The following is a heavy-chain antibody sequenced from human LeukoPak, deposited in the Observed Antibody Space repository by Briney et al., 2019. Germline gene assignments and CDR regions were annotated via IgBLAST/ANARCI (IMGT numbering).Heavy chain of an antibody. Sequence: SETLSLTCAVYGGSFSGYYWSWIRQPPGKGLEWIGEINHSGSTNHNPSLKSRVTISVDTSKNQFSLKLSSVTAADTAVYYRARGLAAAGTDPWGQGTLVTVSS. V-gene: IGHV4-34*01. CDR3: ARGLAAAGTDP. J-gene: IGHJ5*02. CDR2: INHSGST. CDR1: GGSFSGYY. D-gene: IGHD6-13*01.